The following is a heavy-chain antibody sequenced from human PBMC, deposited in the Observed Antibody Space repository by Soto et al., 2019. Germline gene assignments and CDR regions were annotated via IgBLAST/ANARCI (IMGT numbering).Heavy chain of an antibody. J-gene: IGHJ4*02. CDR2: SISGRPDI. V-gene: IGHV3-21*01. D-gene: IGHD6-19*01. CDR1: GFSFYNYN. CDR3: ARDHLGIAAGDFDL. Sequence: SLSFGCAASGFSFYNYNMSWVRQAPGKGLEGVASSISGRPDIFYADSVRGRFTISRDDAKKSVFLQMNSLTGDDTAVYYCARDHLGIAAGDFDLWGQEPLVTVSS.